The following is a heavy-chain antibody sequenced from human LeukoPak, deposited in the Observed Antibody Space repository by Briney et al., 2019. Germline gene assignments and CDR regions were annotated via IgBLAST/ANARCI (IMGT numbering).Heavy chain of an antibody. V-gene: IGHV3-23*01. Sequence: GGSLRLSCAASGFTFSNNGMTWVRQAPGKGMEWVTGISGSGDTTYDADSVKGRFTISRDNSKNTLYLQMSSLRAEDTAVYFCAKGAYDYAEMGYFDNWGQGTLVTVSS. CDR2: ISGSGDTT. CDR3: AKGAYDYAEMGYFDN. CDR1: GFTFSNNG. D-gene: IGHD5-12*01. J-gene: IGHJ4*02.